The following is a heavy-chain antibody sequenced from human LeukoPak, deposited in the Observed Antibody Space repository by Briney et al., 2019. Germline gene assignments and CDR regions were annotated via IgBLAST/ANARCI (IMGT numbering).Heavy chain of an antibody. J-gene: IGHJ5*02. CDR3: ARDGMVAYYDFWSGYYQYNWFDP. CDR1: GGSISSYY. V-gene: IGHV4-4*07. Sequence: SETLSLTCTVSGGSISSYYWSWIRQPAGKGLEWLGRIYTSGSTNYNPSLKSRVTMSVDTSKNQFSLKLSSVTAADTAVYYCARDGMVAYYDFWSGYYQYNWFDPWGQGTLVTVSS. D-gene: IGHD3-3*01. CDR2: IYTSGST.